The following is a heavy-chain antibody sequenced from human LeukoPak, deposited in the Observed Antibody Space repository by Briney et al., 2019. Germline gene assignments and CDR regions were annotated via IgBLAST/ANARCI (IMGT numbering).Heavy chain of an antibody. V-gene: IGHV3-9*01. CDR2: ISWNSGSI. Sequence: GGSLRLSCAASGFTFDDYAMHWVRQAPGKGLEWVSGISWNSGSIGYADSVKGRITISRDNAKNSLYLQMNSLRAEDTALYYCAKTMYYYDSSGYYVFDYWGQGTLVTVSS. D-gene: IGHD3-22*01. CDR1: GFTFDDYA. CDR3: AKTMYYYDSSGYYVFDY. J-gene: IGHJ4*02.